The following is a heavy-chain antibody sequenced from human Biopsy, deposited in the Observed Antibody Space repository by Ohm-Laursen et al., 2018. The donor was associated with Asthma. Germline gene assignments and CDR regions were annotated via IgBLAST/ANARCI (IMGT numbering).Heavy chain of an antibody. D-gene: IGHD6-19*01. J-gene: IGHJ4*02. Sequence: SLRLSCAATGISFTTFGMTWVRQTSGKGLEWLSFISESGGSTYYADSVKGRFTISRDNSKNTVYLQMNSLTAEDTAVYYCAREGVAGTHIEDWGQGTLVTVSS. CDR3: AREGVAGTHIED. CDR2: ISESGGST. CDR1: GISFTTFG. V-gene: IGHV3-23*01.